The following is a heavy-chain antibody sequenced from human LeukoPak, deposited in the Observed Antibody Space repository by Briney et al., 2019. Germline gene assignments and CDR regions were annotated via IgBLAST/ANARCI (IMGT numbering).Heavy chain of an antibody. CDR1: GCCISTYY. D-gene: IGHD3-16*01. J-gene: IGHJ6*02. Sequence: SETLSLTCTVSGCCISTYYWSWIRQPTGKGLEWIGRIYPSGNTNYNPSLRSRVTMSIDTSKNQFSLKLGSVTAADTAVYYCARTPVPNYGSMDVWGQGTTVTVSS. V-gene: IGHV4-4*07. CDR3: ARTPVPNYGSMDV. CDR2: IYPSGNT.